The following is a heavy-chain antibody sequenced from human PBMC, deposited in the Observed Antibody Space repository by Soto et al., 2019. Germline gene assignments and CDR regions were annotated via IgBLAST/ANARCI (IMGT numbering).Heavy chain of an antibody. CDR2: INPKSGDT. D-gene: IGHD2-21*02. Sequence: ASVKVSCKASGGTFSSYAISWVRQAPGQGLEWMGRINPKSGDTKYAEKFQAWVTMTRDTSISTACMEVTRLRSDDTAVYYCARVNGDAPPRGMDVWGQGTTVTVSS. J-gene: IGHJ6*02. CDR3: ARVNGDAPPRGMDV. CDR1: GGTFSSYA. V-gene: IGHV1-2*04.